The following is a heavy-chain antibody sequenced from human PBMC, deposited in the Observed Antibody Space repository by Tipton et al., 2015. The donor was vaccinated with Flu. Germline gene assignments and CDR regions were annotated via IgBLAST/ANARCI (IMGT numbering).Heavy chain of an antibody. CDR1: GDSISSGTFY. J-gene: IGHJ4*02. V-gene: IGHV4-31*03. CDR3: ARMRLRYFFDS. Sequence: TLSLTCSVSGDSISSGTFYLGWIRHHPDKGLEYIGYINYSGSTYYNPSLKSRLTISVDTSKNQFSLKLTSVTTADTAIYCCARMRLRYFFDSWGPGKLITVSS. CDR2: INYSGST.